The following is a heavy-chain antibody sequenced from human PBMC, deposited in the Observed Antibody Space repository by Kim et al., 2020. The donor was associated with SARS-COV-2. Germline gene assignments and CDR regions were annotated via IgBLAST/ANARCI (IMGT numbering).Heavy chain of an antibody. CDR2: IYSGGSST. CDR1: GFTFSSYA. J-gene: IGHJ6*02. CDR3: AKQGSSGWFYYYYGMDV. D-gene: IGHD6-19*01. Sequence: GGSLRLSCAASGFTFSSYAMSWVRQAPGKGLEWVSVIYSGGSSTYYADSVKGRFTISRDNSKNTLYLQMNSLRAEDTAVYYCAKQGSSGWFYYYYGMDVWGQGTTVTVSS. V-gene: IGHV3-23*03.